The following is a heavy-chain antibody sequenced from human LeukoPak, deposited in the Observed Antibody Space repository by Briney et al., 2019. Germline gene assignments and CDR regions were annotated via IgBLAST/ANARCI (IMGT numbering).Heavy chain of an antibody. V-gene: IGHV4-59*01. CDR3: ARDTGSY. Sequence: SETLSLTCTVSGASISSYYWNWIRQPPGKGLEWIGYIYYSGNTNYNPSLKSQVTISIDTSKNQFSLKLSSVTAADTAVYYCARDTGSYWGQGTLVIVYS. J-gene: IGHJ4*02. D-gene: IGHD1-14*01. CDR1: GASISSYY. CDR2: IYYSGNT.